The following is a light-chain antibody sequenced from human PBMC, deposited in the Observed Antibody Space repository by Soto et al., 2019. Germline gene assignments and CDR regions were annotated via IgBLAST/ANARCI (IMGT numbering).Light chain of an antibody. Sequence: EIVMTQSPATLSVSPGERATLSCRASQSVSSNLAWYQQKPGQAPRLLIYGASTRATGIPARFSGSGSGTEFTLTISSLQSEDCAVYYCQKYNNWPITVGQGTRLEIK. CDR3: QKYNNWPIT. CDR2: GAS. V-gene: IGKV3D-15*01. J-gene: IGKJ5*01. CDR1: QSVSSN.